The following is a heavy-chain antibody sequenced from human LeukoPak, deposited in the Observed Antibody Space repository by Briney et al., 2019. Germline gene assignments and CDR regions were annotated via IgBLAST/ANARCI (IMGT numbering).Heavy chain of an antibody. V-gene: IGHV1-69*13. D-gene: IGHD5-18*01. CDR3: ASPTAGYSYGTFDY. J-gene: IGHJ4*02. Sequence: SVKVSCKASGYSFTSNYIHWVRQAPGQGLEWMGGIIPIFGTANYAQKFQGRVTITADESTSTAYMELSSLRSEDTAVYYCASPTAGYSYGTFDYWGQGTLVTVSS. CDR1: GYSFTSNY. CDR2: IIPIFGTA.